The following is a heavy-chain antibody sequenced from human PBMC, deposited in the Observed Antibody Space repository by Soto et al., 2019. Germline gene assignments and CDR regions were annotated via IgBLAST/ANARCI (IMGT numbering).Heavy chain of an antibody. CDR1: GFTFSSYA. V-gene: IGHV3-23*01. CDR2: ISDSGGTT. D-gene: IGHD1-26*01. CDR3: AKDTGAGRGYWYFDL. Sequence: EVQLLESGGGLVQPGGSLRLTCAASGFTFSSYAMSWVRQAPGKGLEWVSTISDSGGTTYSADSVKGRFTISRDNSKHTLYLQMNSLRADDTAVYYCAKDTGAGRGYWYFDLWGRGTLVTVSS. J-gene: IGHJ2*01.